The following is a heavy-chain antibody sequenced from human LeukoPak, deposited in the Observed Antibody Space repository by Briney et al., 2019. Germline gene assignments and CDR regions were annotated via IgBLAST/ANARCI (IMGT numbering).Heavy chain of an antibody. V-gene: IGHV3-23*01. CDR2: ITGSGGNT. D-gene: IGHD6-13*01. Sequence: GGSLRLSCAASGFIFSSYSMSWVRQAPGKGLEWVSVITGSGGNTYYADSVRGRFTISKDNSKNTVYLQMSSLRVDDTAVYYCAKAASSSWPSYYYGMDVWGQGTTVTVSS. J-gene: IGHJ6*02. CDR1: GFIFSSYS. CDR3: AKAASSSWPSYYYGMDV.